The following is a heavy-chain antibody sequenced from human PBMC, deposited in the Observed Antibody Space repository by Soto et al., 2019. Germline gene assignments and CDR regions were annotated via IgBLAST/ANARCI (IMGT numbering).Heavy chain of an antibody. J-gene: IGHJ5*02. CDR1: GGTFSSYA. CDR2: IIPIFGTA. D-gene: IGHD4-4*01. V-gene: IGHV1-69*13. CDR3: ARDLLRYSNYGVGTLINWCDP. Sequence: SVKVSCKASGGTFSSYAISWVRQAPGQGLEWMGGIIPIFGTANYAQKFQGRVTITADESTSTAYMELSSLRSEDTAVYYCARDLLRYSNYGVGTLINWCDPWGQGTLVTVSS.